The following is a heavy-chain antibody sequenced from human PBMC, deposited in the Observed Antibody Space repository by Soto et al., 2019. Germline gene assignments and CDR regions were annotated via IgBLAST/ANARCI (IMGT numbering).Heavy chain of an antibody. CDR3: ARDLTAVRGS. V-gene: IGHV1-69*01. Sequence: QVQMVQSGAEVKKPGSSARVSCKVSGGTFSRHSISWVRQAPGQGLEWMGGIIPIFDATQYAQKFQGRLTITADESTTPFHMALRGLRPEDTAIYYCARDLTAVRGSWGQGTLVTVS. CDR2: IIPIFDAT. CDR1: GGTFSRHS. J-gene: IGHJ4*02. D-gene: IGHD3-10*01.